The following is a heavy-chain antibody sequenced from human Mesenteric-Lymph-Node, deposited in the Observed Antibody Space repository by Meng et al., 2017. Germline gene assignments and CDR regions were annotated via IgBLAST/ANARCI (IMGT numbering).Heavy chain of an antibody. CDR3: ARDGTINLRGGWFDP. D-gene: IGHD1/OR15-1a*01. Sequence: QVQLQESGPGLVRPSETLPLTCTASGGSVSSGSYYWSWIRQPPGKGLEWIGFISYSGSTNYNPSLKSRVTISVDTSKNQFSLKLSSVTAADTAVYHCARDGTINLRGGWFDPWGQGTLVTVSS. J-gene: IGHJ5*02. CDR1: GGSVSSGSYY. V-gene: IGHV4-61*01. CDR2: ISYSGST.